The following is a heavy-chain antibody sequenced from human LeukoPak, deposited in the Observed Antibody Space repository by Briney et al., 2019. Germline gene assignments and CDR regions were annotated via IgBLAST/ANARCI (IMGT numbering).Heavy chain of an antibody. Sequence: KASETLSLTCTVSGGSISSGSYYWSWIRQPAGKGLEWIGRIYTSGSTNYNPSLKSRVTISVDTSKNQFSLKLSSVTAADTAVYYCARLSSNYDFWSGYHGYFDYWGQGTLVTVSS. CDR3: ARLSSNYDFWSGYHGYFDY. J-gene: IGHJ4*02. CDR1: GGSISSGSYY. D-gene: IGHD3-3*01. V-gene: IGHV4-61*02. CDR2: IYTSGST.